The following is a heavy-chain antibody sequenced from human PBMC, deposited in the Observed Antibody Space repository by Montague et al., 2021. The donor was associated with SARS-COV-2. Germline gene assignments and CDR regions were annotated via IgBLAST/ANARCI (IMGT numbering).Heavy chain of an antibody. Sequence: SETLSLTCTVSGGSISSSSYYWGWIRQPPGKGLEWIGSIYYSGSTYYNPSLKSRVTISVDTSKSQFSLKLSSVAAADTAVYYCARDGSLRFEILIGPRHYFYGMDVWPKGPRSPSP. V-gene: IGHV4-39*07. CDR2: IYYSGST. D-gene: IGHD3-9*01. CDR3: ARDGSLRFEILIGPRHYFYGMDV. CDR1: GGSISSSSYY. J-gene: IGHJ6*02.